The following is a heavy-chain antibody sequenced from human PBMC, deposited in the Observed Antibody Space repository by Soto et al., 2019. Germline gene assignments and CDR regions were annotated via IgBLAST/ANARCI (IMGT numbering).Heavy chain of an antibody. J-gene: IGHJ6*02. CDR3: ARAGGGDYGDNYYYGMDV. Sequence: GGSLRLSCAASGFTFSSYAMSWVRQAPGKGLEWVSAISGSGGSTYYADSVKGRFTISRDNAKNTLYLQMNSLRAEDTAVYYCARAGGGDYGDNYYYGMDVWGQGTTVTVSS. CDR1: GFTFSSYA. D-gene: IGHD4-17*01. V-gene: IGHV3-23*01. CDR2: ISGSGGST.